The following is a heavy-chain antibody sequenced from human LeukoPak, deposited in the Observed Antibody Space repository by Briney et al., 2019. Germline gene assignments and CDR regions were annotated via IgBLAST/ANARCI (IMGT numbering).Heavy chain of an antibody. V-gene: IGHV4-59*01. J-gene: IGHJ4*02. D-gene: IGHD5-24*01. Sequence: PSETLSLTCTVSDGSISSYYWSWIRQPPGKGLEWIGYIYYSGTTKYSPSLKSRVTISVDTSKNQFSLKLSSVTAADTAVYYCARGMATTPGFDYWGQGTLVTVSS. CDR1: DGSISSYY. CDR2: IYYSGTT. CDR3: ARGMATTPGFDY.